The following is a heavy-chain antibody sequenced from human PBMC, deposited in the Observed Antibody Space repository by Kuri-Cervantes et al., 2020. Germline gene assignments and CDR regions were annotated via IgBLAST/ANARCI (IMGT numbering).Heavy chain of an antibody. D-gene: IGHD2-8*02. Sequence: GGSLRLSCAASGSTVSSNYMSWVRQAPGKGLEWVSVIYSGGSTYYADSVKGRFTISRDNSKNTLYLQMNSLRAEDTAVYYCARDRAYWVVNGMDVWGQGTTVTVSS. J-gene: IGHJ6*02. CDR1: GSTVSSNY. CDR2: IYSGGST. CDR3: ARDRAYWVVNGMDV. V-gene: IGHV3-53*01.